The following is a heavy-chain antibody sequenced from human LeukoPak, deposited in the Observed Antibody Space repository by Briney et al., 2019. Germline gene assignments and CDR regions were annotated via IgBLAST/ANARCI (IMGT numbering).Heavy chain of an antibody. V-gene: IGHV3-53*01. D-gene: IGHD6-13*01. CDR3: ARESIAAAGIAFDI. Sequence: GGSLRLSCAASGFTVSSNYMSWVRQAPGKGLEWVSVIYSGGSTYYADSVKGRFTISRDNSKNTLYLQMNSLRAEDTAVYYCARESIAAAGIAFDIWGPGTMVTVSS. CDR1: GFTVSSNY. CDR2: IYSGGST. J-gene: IGHJ3*02.